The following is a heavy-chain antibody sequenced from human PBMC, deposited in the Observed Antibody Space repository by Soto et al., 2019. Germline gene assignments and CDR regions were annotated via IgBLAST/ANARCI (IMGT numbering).Heavy chain of an antibody. D-gene: IGHD6-13*01. CDR3: ARDRYSYYYYYGMDV. Sequence: GGSLRLSCAASGFTFSSYWMHWVRQAPGKGLVWVSRINSDGSSTSYADSVKGRFTISRDNAKNTLYLQMNSLRAEDTAVYYCARDRYSYYYYYGMDVWGQGTTVTVSS. CDR1: GFTFSSYW. J-gene: IGHJ6*02. CDR2: INSDGSST. V-gene: IGHV3-74*01.